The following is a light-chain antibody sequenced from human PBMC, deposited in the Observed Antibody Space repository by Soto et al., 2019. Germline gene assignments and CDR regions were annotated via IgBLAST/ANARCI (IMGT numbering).Light chain of an antibody. CDR1: QSISSY. V-gene: IGKV1-39*01. J-gene: IGKJ1*01. CDR2: AAS. CDR3: QQSYSKTRK. Sequence: PITHSPYSLSASVVYRVTINCRASQSISSYLNLPQQKPGKAPKLLIYAASSLQSGVPSRFSGSGSGTDFTLTISRLQPEDFATYYCQQSYSKTRKFCQGT.